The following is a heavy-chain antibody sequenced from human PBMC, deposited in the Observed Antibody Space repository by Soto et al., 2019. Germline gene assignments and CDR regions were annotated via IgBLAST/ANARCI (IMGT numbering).Heavy chain of an antibody. Sequence: QAHLVQSGPEVKKPGASVKVSCKGSGYIFTSYGIAWVRQAPGQGLEWMGWISAHNGNTEYAQKFQGRVNVTRDTSTNKAYLELRSLRSDDTALYYCARGRYGDYWGQGALVTVSS. V-gene: IGHV1-18*01. CDR3: ARGRYGDY. D-gene: IGHD4-17*01. J-gene: IGHJ4*02. CDR1: GYIFTSYG. CDR2: ISAHNGNT.